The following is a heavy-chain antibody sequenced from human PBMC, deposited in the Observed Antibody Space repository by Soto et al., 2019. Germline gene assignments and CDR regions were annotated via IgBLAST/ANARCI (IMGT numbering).Heavy chain of an antibody. D-gene: IGHD3-10*01. V-gene: IGHV3-23*01. J-gene: IGHJ4*02. CDR2: ISDSGDST. Sequence: EVQLLESGGGLVQPGGSLRLSCAASGFTFSSYAMNWVRQAPGKGLEWVSTISDSGDSTYYADSVKGRFAISRDNSKNTLYLQMNSLRAEDTAVYYCATLTTIWFGELETFDYWCQGTLVTVSS. CDR3: ATLTTIWFGELETFDY. CDR1: GFTFSSYA.